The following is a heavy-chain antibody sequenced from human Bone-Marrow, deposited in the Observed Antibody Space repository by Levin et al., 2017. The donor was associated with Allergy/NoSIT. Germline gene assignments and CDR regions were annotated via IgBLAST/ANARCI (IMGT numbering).Heavy chain of an antibody. J-gene: IGHJ4*02. CDR2: ISYDGDVN. V-gene: IGHV3-30*03. D-gene: IGHD3-3*01. Sequence: SCAVSGFTFSTYGMHWVRQAPGKGLEWVAVISYDGDVNYYGDSVKGRFTISRDNSKNTLYLQMNSLRAEDTAVYYCARGGGFLEWLSVNDYWGQGTLVIVSS. CDR3: ARGGGFLEWLSVNDY. CDR1: GFTFSTYG.